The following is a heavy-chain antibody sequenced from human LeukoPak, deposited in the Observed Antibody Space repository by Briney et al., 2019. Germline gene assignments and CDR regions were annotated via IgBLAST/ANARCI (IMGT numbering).Heavy chain of an antibody. CDR2: IIPIFGTA. Sequence: SVKVSCKASGGTFSSYAISWVRQAPGQGLEWMGGIIPIFGTANYAQKFQGRVTITADESTSAAYMELSSLRSEDTAVYYCARVSGSYYNEPPGYWGQGTLVTVSS. CDR1: GGTFSSYA. J-gene: IGHJ4*02. D-gene: IGHD3-10*01. V-gene: IGHV1-69*13. CDR3: ARVSGSYYNEPPGY.